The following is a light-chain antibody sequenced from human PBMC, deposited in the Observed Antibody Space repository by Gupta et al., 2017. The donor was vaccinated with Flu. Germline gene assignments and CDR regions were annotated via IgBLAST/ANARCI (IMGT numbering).Light chain of an antibody. J-gene: IGLJ1*01. CDR3: CSYAGSYTFV. CDR2: DVS. V-gene: IGLV2-11*01. Sequence: HSALTQPRSVSGSPGQSVSISCTGTSNDVGIYNYVSWYQQHPGKAPKLMIYDVSERPSGVPDRFSGSKSDNTASLTISGLQAEDEADYYCCSYAGSYTFVFGTGTKVTVL. CDR1: SNDVGIYNY.